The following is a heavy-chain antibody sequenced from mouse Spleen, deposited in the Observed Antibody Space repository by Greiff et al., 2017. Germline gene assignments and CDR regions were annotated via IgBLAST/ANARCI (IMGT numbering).Heavy chain of an antibody. Sequence: VQLVESGAELARPGASVKLSCTASGYTFTSYGISWVKQRPGQGLEWIGEIYPRSGNTYYNEKFKGKATLTADKSSSTAYMELRSLTSEDSAVDFCARGELGRRADYWGQGTTLTVSS. CDR3: ARGELGRRADY. CDR2: IYPRSGNT. D-gene: IGHD4-1*01. CDR1: GYTFTSYG. V-gene: IGHV1-81*01. J-gene: IGHJ2*01.